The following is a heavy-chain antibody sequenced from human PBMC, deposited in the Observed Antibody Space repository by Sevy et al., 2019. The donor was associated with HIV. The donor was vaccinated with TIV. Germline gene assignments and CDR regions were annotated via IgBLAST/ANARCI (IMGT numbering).Heavy chain of an antibody. D-gene: IGHD2-2*01. CDR2: IYHSGST. Sequence: SETLSLSCAVSGYSISSGYYWGWIRQPPGKGLEWIGSIYHSGSTYYNPSLKSRVTISVDTSKNQFSLKLSSVTAADTAVYYCARDQPFDIWGQGTMVTVSS. J-gene: IGHJ3*02. CDR3: ARDQPFDI. CDR1: GYSISSGYY. V-gene: IGHV4-38-2*02.